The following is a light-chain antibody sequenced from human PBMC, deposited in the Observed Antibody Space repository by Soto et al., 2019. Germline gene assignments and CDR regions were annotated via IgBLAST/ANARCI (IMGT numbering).Light chain of an antibody. CDR2: ESS. Sequence: DIQLTQSPSFLSASVEDRVTISCRASYDISSSLAWYQQEPGKPPKLLLYESSTLQTGVPSRFTGIGSGRKFTLTISGLQFGDFATYFCQQLSHYPYTFGQGTKLEI. CDR1: YDISSS. J-gene: IGKJ2*01. V-gene: IGKV1-9*01. CDR3: QQLSHYPYT.